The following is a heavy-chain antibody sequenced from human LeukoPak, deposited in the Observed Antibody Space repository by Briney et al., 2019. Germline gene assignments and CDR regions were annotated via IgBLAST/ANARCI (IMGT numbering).Heavy chain of an antibody. CDR2: IYYSGST. V-gene: IGHV4-59*01. CDR3: ASVRGSYYGDY. D-gene: IGHD1-26*01. Sequence: SETLSLTCTVSGGSISSYYWSWIRQPPGKGLEWIGYIYYSGSTNYNPSLKSRVTISVDTSKNQFSLKLSSVTAADTAVYYCASVRGSYYGDYWGQGTLVTVSS. J-gene: IGHJ4*02. CDR1: GGSISSYY.